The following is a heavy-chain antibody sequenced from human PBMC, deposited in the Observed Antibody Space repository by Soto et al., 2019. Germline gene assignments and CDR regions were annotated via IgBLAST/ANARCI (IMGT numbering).Heavy chain of an antibody. J-gene: IGHJ6*02. CDR3: ASSPPRRITMVRGVIYYGMDV. CDR1: GYSFTSYW. V-gene: IGHV5-10-1*01. D-gene: IGHD3-10*01. Sequence: GESLKISCKGSGYSFTSYWISWVRQMPGKGLKWMGRIDPSDSYTNYSPSFQGHVTISADKSISTAYLQWSSLKASDTAMYYCASSPPRRITMVRGVIYYGMDVWGQGTTVTVSS. CDR2: IDPSDSYT.